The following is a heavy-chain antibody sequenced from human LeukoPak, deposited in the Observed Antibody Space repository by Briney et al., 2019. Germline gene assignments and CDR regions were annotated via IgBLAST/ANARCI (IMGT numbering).Heavy chain of an antibody. CDR2: INPNSGGT. CDR1: GYTFTGYY. CDR3: ARAFTSLEWLAHQDYYFDY. J-gene: IGHJ4*02. D-gene: IGHD6-19*01. Sequence: ASVKVSCKASGYTFTGYYMQWVRQAPGQGLEWMGWINPNSGGTNYAQKFQGRVTMTRDTSISTAYMELSRLRSDDTAVYYCARAFTSLEWLAHQDYYFDYWGQGTLVTVSS. V-gene: IGHV1-2*02.